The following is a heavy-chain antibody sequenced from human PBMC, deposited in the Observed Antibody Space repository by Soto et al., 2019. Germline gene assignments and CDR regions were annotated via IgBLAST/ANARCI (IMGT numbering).Heavy chain of an antibody. Sequence: EVQLVESGGGLVKPGGSLRLSCAASGFTFSSYSMNWVRQAPGKGLEWVSPISSSSSYIYYADSVKGRFTISRDNAKNSLYLQMNSLRAEDTAVYYCARDLKDYIWGSYRVDYYFDYWGQGTLVTVSS. D-gene: IGHD3-16*02. CDR2: ISSSSSYI. V-gene: IGHV3-21*01. CDR1: GFTFSSYS. J-gene: IGHJ4*02. CDR3: ARDLKDYIWGSYRVDYYFDY.